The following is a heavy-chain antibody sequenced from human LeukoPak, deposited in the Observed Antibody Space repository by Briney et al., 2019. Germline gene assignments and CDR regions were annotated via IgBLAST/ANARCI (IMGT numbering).Heavy chain of an antibody. CDR2: IYYSGST. D-gene: IGHD1-26*01. CDR1: GGSISSSSYY. J-gene: IGHJ4*02. V-gene: IGHV4-39*07. CDR3: ARVKGGSYYEGALDY. Sequence: SSETLSLTCTVSGGSISSSSYYWGWIRQPPGKGLEWIGSIYYSGSTYYNPSLKSRVTISVDTSKNQFSLKLSSVTAADTAVYYCARVKGGSYYEGALDYWGQGTLVTVSS.